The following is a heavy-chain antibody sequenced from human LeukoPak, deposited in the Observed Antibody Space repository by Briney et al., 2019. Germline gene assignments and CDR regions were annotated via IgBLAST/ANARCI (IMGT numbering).Heavy chain of an antibody. Sequence: ASVNVSCKASGYTLTSYVISWVRQPPGQGGDGMGWISAYNGNTNYPQKLQGRVTMTTDTSTSTAYMEMRSLRSDDTAVYYCARVEIVVVPAANGPYYYYGMDVWGQGTTVTVSS. CDR2: ISAYNGNT. CDR1: GYTLTSYV. V-gene: IGHV1-18*01. J-gene: IGHJ6*02. CDR3: ARVEIVVVPAANGPYYYYGMDV. D-gene: IGHD2-2*03.